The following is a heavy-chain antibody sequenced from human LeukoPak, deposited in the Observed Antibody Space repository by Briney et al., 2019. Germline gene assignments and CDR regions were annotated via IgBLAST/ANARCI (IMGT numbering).Heavy chain of an antibody. D-gene: IGHD2-2*01. CDR2: ISGSGVTT. J-gene: IGHJ4*02. Sequence: GGSLRLSCAASGFTFSRYSMNWVRQAPGKGLEWVSAISGSGVTTYYADSVKGRFTISRDNSKHTLYLQMNSLRAEDTAVYYCSKWKAIVLVPAARSPIDYWGQGTLVTVSS. CDR3: SKWKAIVLVPAARSPIDY. V-gene: IGHV3-23*01. CDR1: GFTFSRYS.